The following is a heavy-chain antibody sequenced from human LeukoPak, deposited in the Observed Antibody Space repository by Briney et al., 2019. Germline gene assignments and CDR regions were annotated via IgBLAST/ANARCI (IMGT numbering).Heavy chain of an antibody. CDR1: GFTFSSYG. CDR2: IRYDGSNK. Sequence: PGGSLRLSCAASGFTFSSYGMHWVRQAPGKGLEWVAFIRYDGSNKYYADSVKGRFTISRDNSKNTLYLQMNSLRAEDTAVYYCAKSTGTSVGWFDPWGQGTLVTVSS. V-gene: IGHV3-30*02. CDR3: AKSTGTSVGWFDP. D-gene: IGHD1-1*01. J-gene: IGHJ5*02.